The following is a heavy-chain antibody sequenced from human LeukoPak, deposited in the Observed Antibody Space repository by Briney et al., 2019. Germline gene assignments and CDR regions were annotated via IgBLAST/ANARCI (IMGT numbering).Heavy chain of an antibody. Sequence: SETLSLTCTVSGGSISSYYWSWIRQPPGMGLEWIGYIYYSGSTNYNPSLKSRVTISVDTSKNQFSLKLSSVTAADTAVYYCARPVVPAAIGYFQHWGQGTLVTVSS. CDR3: ARPVVPAAIGYFQH. V-gene: IGHV4-59*01. D-gene: IGHD2-2*01. CDR1: GGSISSYY. J-gene: IGHJ1*01. CDR2: IYYSGST.